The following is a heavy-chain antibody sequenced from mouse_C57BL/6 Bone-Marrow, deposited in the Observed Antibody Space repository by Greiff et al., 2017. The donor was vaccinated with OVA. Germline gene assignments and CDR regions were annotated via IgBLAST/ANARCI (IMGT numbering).Heavy chain of an antibody. CDR1: GYTFADHT. CDR2: IYPRDGST. V-gene: IGHV1-78*01. J-gene: IGHJ3*01. Sequence: VQLQESDAELVKPGASVKISCKVSGYTFADHTIHWMKQRPEQGLDWIGYIYPRDGSTMYTEKFMGKATLTADKSSSTAYMQLNSLTSEDCAVYFCARFGYYSWFAYWGQGTLVTVSA. CDR3: ARFGYYSWFAY. D-gene: IGHD2-3*01.